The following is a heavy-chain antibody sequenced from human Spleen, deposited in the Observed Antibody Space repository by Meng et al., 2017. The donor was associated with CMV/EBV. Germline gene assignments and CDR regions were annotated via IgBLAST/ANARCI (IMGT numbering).Heavy chain of an antibody. CDR3: ARSNDILTAVDY. D-gene: IGHD3-9*01. V-gene: IGHV1-69*05. CDR2: IIPIFGTT. J-gene: IGHJ4*02. CDR1: GGTFSSYA. Sequence: SCKASGGTFSSYAISWVRQAPGQGLEWMGGIIPIFGTTNYAQKFQGRVAITTDESTSTAYMELSSLRSEDTAVYYCARSNDILTAVDYWGQGTLVTVSS.